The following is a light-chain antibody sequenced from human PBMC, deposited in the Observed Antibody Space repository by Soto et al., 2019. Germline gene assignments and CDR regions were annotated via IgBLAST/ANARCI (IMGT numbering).Light chain of an antibody. J-gene: IGKJ3*01. V-gene: IGKV3-20*01. CDR1: QSISDT. CDR2: DAS. Sequence: EIVMTQSPATLSVSPWGRATLSCRASQSISDTLAWYQQKPGQTPRLLIYDASSRATGIPDRISGSGSGTDFTLTISRLEPEDFAVYYCQQYGSAPFTFGPGTKVDIK. CDR3: QQYGSAPFT.